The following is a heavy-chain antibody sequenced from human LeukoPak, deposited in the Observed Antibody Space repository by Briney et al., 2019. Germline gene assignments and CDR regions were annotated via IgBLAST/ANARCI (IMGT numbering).Heavy chain of an antibody. CDR2: IRSKSYGGTT. Sequence: PGGSLRLSCTASGFTFGDYAMTWVRQAPGKGLEWVSSIRSKSYGGTTEYAASVKGRFTISRDDSKSVAYLQMDSLKTEGTAVYYCSRATRITIFGVKYYFDYWGQGTLVTVSS. V-gene: IGHV3-49*04. J-gene: IGHJ4*02. D-gene: IGHD3-3*01. CDR1: GFTFGDYA. CDR3: SRATRITIFGVKYYFDY.